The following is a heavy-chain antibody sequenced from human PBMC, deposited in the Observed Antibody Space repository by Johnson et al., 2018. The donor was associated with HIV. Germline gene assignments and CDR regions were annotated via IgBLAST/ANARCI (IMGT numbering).Heavy chain of an antibody. Sequence: PGKGLEWVAVISYVGSNKYYADSVKGRFSVSRDNSKNTLYLQMNTLTAEDTAVYYCAKLQYCSSGSCYFDALDIWGQGTMVPVSS. J-gene: IGHJ3*02. CDR2: ISYVGSNK. D-gene: IGHD2-15*01. V-gene: IGHV3-30*18. CDR3: AKLQYCSSGSCYFDALDI.